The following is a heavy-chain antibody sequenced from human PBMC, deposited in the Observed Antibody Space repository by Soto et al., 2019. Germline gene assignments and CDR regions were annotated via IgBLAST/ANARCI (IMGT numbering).Heavy chain of an antibody. CDR2: ISAYNGNT. J-gene: IGHJ5*02. CDR3: AREKGSSGFDP. V-gene: IGHV1-18*01. CDR1: GYTFTNFG. D-gene: IGHD6-6*01. Sequence: ASVKVSCKASGYTFTNFGISWVRQAPGQGLEWMGWISAYNGNTNYAQNFQGRVTMTTDTSTSTAYMELRSLRSEDTAVYYCAREKGSSGFDPWGQGTLVTVSS.